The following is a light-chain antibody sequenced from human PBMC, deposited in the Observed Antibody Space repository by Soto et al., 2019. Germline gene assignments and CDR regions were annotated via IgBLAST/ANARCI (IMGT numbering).Light chain of an antibody. CDR1: HDINIY. V-gene: IGKV1-27*01. Sequence: DVQMTQSPSSLSASVGDRVTITCRAGHDINIYLAWYQQKPGKVPELLIDAASILQTGVPSRFRGSGSGTDFTLTINSLQPEDVAPYYCQKYERAPLAFGGGTKVEIK. J-gene: IGKJ4*01. CDR2: AAS. CDR3: QKYERAPLA.